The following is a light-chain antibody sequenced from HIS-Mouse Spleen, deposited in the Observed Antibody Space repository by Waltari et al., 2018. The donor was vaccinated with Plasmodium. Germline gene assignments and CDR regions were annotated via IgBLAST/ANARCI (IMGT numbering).Light chain of an antibody. Sequence: EIVMTQSPATLSVSPGERATLSCRASQSVSSNFAWYQQKPGQAPMLLIYGASTRATGIPARFSGRGSGTEFTLTISSLQSEDFAVYYCQQYNNWPLYTFGQGTKLEIK. CDR3: QQYNNWPLYT. CDR2: GAS. CDR1: QSVSSN. J-gene: IGKJ2*01. V-gene: IGKV3-15*01.